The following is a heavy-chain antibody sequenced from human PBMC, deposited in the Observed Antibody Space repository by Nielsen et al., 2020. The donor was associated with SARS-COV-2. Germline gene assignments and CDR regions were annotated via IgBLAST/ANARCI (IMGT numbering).Heavy chain of an antibody. CDR1: GFTFSSYA. D-gene: IGHD6-25*01. CDR3: ASIAAASGFDY. V-gene: IGHV3-23*01. J-gene: IGHJ4*02. CDR2: ISGSGGST. Sequence: GESLKISCAASGFTFSSYAMSWVRQAPGKGLEWVSAISGSGGSTYYADSVKGRFTISRDNSKNTLYLQMNSLRAEDTAVYYCASIAAASGFDYWGQGTLVTVSS.